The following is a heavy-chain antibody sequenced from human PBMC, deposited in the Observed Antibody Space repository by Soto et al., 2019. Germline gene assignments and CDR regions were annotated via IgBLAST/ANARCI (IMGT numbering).Heavy chain of an antibody. D-gene: IGHD2-2*01. CDR3: ARDLTPINIVVVPAATDY. CDR2: IKQDGSEK. J-gene: IGHJ4*02. V-gene: IGHV3-7*01. Sequence: GGSLRLSCSASGFTFSTYWMSWVRQAPGKGLEWVANIKQDGSEKYYVDSVRGRFTISRDTAKNSLYLQMNSLRAEDTAVYYCARDLTPINIVVVPAATDYWGQGTLVTVS. CDR1: GFTFSTYW.